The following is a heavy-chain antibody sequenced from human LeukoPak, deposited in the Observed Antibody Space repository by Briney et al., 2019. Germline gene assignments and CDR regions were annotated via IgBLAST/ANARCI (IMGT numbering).Heavy chain of an antibody. CDR1: GFTLSSYE. V-gene: IGHV3-23*01. J-gene: IGHJ4*02. CDR2: IDYSGGDT. D-gene: IGHD3-16*01. Sequence: GGSLRLSCTASGFTLSSYEMSWIRQAPGKGLEWVSSIDYSGGDTHYADSVKGRFTISRDNSKNTLYLQMNSLRAEDTAVYYCAKAPGGIVAYWGQGTLVTVSS. CDR3: AKAPGGIVAY.